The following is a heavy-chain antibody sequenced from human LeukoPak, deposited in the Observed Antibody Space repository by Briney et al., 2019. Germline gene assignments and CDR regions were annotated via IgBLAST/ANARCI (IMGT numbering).Heavy chain of an antibody. CDR2: VSDSGVNT. D-gene: IGHD4-11*01. CDR1: GFAFSSFA. J-gene: IGHJ4*02. CDR3: SKGRGSTLTNIDF. Sequence: GGSLRLSCAASGFAFSSFAMTWVRQSPGKGLEWVSSVSDSGVNTYYAGSVRGRFTVSRDDFKNILYLQMNSLTVEDTAFYYCSKGRGSTLTNIDFRGQGALVTVSS. V-gene: IGHV3-23*01.